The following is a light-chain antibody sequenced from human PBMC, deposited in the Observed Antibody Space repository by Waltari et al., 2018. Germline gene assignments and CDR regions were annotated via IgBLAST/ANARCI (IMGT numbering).Light chain of an antibody. CDR1: QSVDKY. J-gene: IGKJ4*01. V-gene: IGKV3-11*01. Sequence: EIVLTQSPATLSLSPGERATLSCRASQSVDKYFACYQKKPGQAPRPLIYDTSIRATGIPARFSGSGSGTDFTLTISSLEPEDFAVYYCQLRTYWPALTFGGGTKVEIK. CDR3: QLRTYWPALT. CDR2: DTS.